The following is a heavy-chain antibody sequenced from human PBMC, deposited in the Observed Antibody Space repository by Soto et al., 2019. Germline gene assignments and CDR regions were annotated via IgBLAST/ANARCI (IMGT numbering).Heavy chain of an antibody. V-gene: IGHV3-74*01. CDR3: ARTFVDGMAGFGP. CDR1: GFVFTNFW. D-gene: IGHD2-15*01. CDR2: IDTSGHST. J-gene: IGHJ5*02. Sequence: LRLSCEASGFVFTNFWMHWVRHVPGKGLVWVARIDTSGHSTNYAESVKGRSTISRDSARNTLFLQMNYLTGEDTAVYYCARTFVDGMAGFGPWGQGTLVTVSS.